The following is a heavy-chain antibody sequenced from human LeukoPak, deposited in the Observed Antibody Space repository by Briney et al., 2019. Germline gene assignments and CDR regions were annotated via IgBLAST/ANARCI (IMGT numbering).Heavy chain of an antibody. D-gene: IGHD1/OR15-1a*01. J-gene: IGHJ4*02. CDR3: ARDGTAGVDY. Sequence: VASVKVSCKASGYTFTGYYMHWVRQAPGQGLEWMGWINPNSGGTNSAQKFQGRVTMTRDTSISTAYMGLSRLRSDDTAVYYCARDGTAGVDYWGQGTLVTVSS. CDR2: INPNSGGT. CDR1: GYTFTGYY. V-gene: IGHV1-2*02.